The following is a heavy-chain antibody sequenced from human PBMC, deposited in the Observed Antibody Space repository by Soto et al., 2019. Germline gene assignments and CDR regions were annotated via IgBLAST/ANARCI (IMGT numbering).Heavy chain of an antibody. J-gene: IGHJ4*02. V-gene: IGHV3-7*03. CDR3: ARDRDDGRTSQHHY. D-gene: IGHD1-1*01. Sequence: EVHLVESGGGLVQPGGSLRLSCTASGFTFSSYWMSWVRQAPGKELEWVANINQDGSEKYYVDSVKGRFTISRDNAKKSLYLQMNSLRAEDTALFYCARDRDDGRTSQHHYWGQGTLVTVSS. CDR1: GFTFSSYW. CDR2: INQDGSEK.